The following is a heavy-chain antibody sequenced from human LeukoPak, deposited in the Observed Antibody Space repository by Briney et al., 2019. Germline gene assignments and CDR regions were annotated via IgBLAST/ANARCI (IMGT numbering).Heavy chain of an antibody. CDR1: GFTFSSYS. V-gene: IGHV3-21*01. D-gene: IGHD6-6*01. CDR2: ISSSSSYI. CDR3: ARKKYSSSSNFDY. Sequence: GGSLRLSCAASGFTFSSYSMTWVRKPPGKGLDWVSSISSSSSYIYYADSVKGRFTISRDNAKNSLYLQMNSLRAEDTAVYYCARKKYSSSSNFDYWGQGTLVTVSS. J-gene: IGHJ4*02.